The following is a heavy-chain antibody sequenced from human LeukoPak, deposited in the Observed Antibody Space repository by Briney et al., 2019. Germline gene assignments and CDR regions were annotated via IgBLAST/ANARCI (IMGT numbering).Heavy chain of an antibody. CDR3: ARNAPGYSSGWPVPPYYYGMDV. Sequence: PSDTLSLTCAVSGYSISSSNWWGWIRQPPGKGLEWIGYIYYSGSTYYNPSLKSRVTTSVDTSKNQFSLKLSSVTAVDTAVYYCARNAPGYSSGWPVPPYYYGMDVWGKGTTVTVSS. CDR2: IYYSGST. J-gene: IGHJ6*04. CDR1: GYSISSSNW. V-gene: IGHV4-28*01. D-gene: IGHD6-19*01.